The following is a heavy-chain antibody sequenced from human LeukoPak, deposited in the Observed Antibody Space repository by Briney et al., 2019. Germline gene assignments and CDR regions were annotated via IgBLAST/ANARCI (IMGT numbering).Heavy chain of an antibody. V-gene: IGHV1-69*05. J-gene: IGHJ4*02. D-gene: IGHD2-15*01. CDR1: GGTFSSYA. Sequence: SVKVSCKASGGTFSSYAISWVRQAPGQGLEWMGRIIPIFGTANYAQKFQGRVTITTDESTSTAYMELSSLRSEDTAVYYCASLWLGYCSGGSCYSDYWGQGTLVTVSS. CDR2: IIPIFGTA. CDR3: ASLWLGYCSGGSCYSDY.